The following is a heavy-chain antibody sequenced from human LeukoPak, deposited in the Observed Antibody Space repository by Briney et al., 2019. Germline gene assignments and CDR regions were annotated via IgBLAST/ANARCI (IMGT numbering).Heavy chain of an antibody. CDR2: ISGSGGST. CDR1: GFTFSGYA. V-gene: IGHV3-23*01. D-gene: IGHD4-17*01. CDR3: AKDPRGYGDLNWFDP. J-gene: IGHJ5*02. Sequence: GGSLRLSCAASGFTFSGYAMSWVRQAPGKGLEWVSAISGSGGSTYYADSVKGRFTISRDNSKNTLYLQMNSLRAEDTAVYYCAKDPRGYGDLNWFDPWGQGTLATVSS.